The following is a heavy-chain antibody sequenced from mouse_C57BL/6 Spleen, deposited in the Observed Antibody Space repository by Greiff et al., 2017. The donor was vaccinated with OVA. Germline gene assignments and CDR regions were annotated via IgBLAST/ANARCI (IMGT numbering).Heavy chain of an antibody. J-gene: IGHJ2*01. CDR1: GFNIKDDY. CDR2: IDPENGDT. CDR3: TGTTGTSYYFDY. D-gene: IGHD4-1*01. V-gene: IGHV14-4*01. Sequence: EVQLQQSGAELVRPGASVKLSCTASGFNIKDDYMHWVKQRPEQGLEWIGWIDPENGDTEYASKFQGKATITADTSSNTAYLQLSSLTSEDTAVYYCTGTTGTSYYFDYWGQGTTLTVSS.